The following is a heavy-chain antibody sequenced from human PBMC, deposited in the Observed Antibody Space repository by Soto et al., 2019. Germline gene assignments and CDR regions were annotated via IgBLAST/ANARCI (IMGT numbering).Heavy chain of an antibody. J-gene: IGHJ4*02. Sequence: ASVKVSCKVSGYTLTELSMHWVRQAPGKGLEWMGGFDPEDGETIYAQKFQGRVTMTEDTSTDTAYMELSSLRSEDTAVYYCATVGYSYGYYDSSGYSLYFDYWGQGTLVTVSS. CDR3: ATVGYSYGYYDSSGYSLYFDY. D-gene: IGHD3-22*01. CDR2: FDPEDGET. CDR1: GYTLTELS. V-gene: IGHV1-24*01.